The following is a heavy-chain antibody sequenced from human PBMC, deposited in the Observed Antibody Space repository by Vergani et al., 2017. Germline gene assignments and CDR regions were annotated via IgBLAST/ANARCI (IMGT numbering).Heavy chain of an antibody. V-gene: IGHV4-34*01. J-gene: IGHJ4*02. Sequence: QVQLQQWGAGLLKPSETLSLTCAVYGGSFSGYYWSWIRQPPGKGLEWIGEINHSGSTNYNPSLKSRVTISVDTSKNQFSLKLSSVTAADTALYYCARASGWYSGFDYWGQGTLVTVSS. CDR2: INHSGST. CDR1: GGSFSGYY. CDR3: ARASGWYSGFDY. D-gene: IGHD6-19*01.